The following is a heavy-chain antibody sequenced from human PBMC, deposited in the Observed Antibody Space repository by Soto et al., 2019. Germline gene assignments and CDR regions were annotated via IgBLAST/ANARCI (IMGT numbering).Heavy chain of an antibody. V-gene: IGHV3-23*01. J-gene: IGHJ4*02. Sequence: GGSLRLSCGASGFTFSSYAMSWVRQAPGKGLEWVSAISGSGGSTYYADSVKGRFTISRDNSKNTLYLQMNSLRAEDTAVYYCAKDATYYYDSSGYYFFDYWGQGTLVTVSS. CDR1: GFTFSSYA. CDR2: ISGSGGST. CDR3: AKDATYYYDSSGYYFFDY. D-gene: IGHD3-22*01.